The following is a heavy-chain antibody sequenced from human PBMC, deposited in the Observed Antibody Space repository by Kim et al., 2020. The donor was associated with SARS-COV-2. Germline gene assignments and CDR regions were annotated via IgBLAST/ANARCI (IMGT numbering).Heavy chain of an antibody. D-gene: IGHD2-8*01. V-gene: IGHV3-23*01. Sequence: DSVKGRFTISRDNSKNTLYLQMNSLRAEDSALYYCAKDQVSGDGKWLFDFWGQGTLVTVSS. J-gene: IGHJ5*01. CDR3: AKDQVSGDGKWLFDF.